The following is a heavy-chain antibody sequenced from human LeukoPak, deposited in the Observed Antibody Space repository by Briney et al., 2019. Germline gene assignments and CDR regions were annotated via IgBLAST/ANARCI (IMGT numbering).Heavy chain of an antibody. Sequence: SETLSLTCTVSGGSISSYYWSWLRQPAGKGLVWLGRIYTNWGTNYNPSLKSRVTMSVATSKNQFSLKLSSVTAADTAVYYCARDPAVAGLYNWFDPWGQGTLVTVSS. CDR2: IYTNWGT. D-gene: IGHD6-19*01. CDR3: ARDPAVAGLYNWFDP. J-gene: IGHJ5*02. CDR1: GGSISSYY. V-gene: IGHV4-4*07.